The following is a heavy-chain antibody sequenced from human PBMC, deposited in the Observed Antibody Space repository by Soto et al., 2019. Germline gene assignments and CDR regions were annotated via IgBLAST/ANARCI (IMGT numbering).Heavy chain of an antibody. J-gene: IGHJ4*02. Sequence: EVQLVESGGGLVKPGGSLRLSCAASGFTFSSYSMNWVRQAPGKGLEWVSSISSSSSYIYYADSVKGRFTISRDNAKNSLYLQMNSLRAEDTAVYYCARSLYCSCGSCYFDYWGQGTLVTVSS. D-gene: IGHD2-15*01. CDR3: ARSLYCSCGSCYFDY. CDR1: GFTFSSYS. V-gene: IGHV3-21*01. CDR2: ISSSSSYI.